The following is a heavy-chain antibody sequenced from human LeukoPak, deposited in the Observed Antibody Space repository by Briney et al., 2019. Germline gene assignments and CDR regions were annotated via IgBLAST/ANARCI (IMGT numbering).Heavy chain of an antibody. D-gene: IGHD5-24*01. CDR1: GGSISSGGYY. CDR2: INHSGST. V-gene: IGHV4-34*01. Sequence: SETLSVTCAVSGGSISSGGYYWSWIRQPPGKGLQWNGEINHSGSTNYNPSLKSRVTISVDTSKNQFSLKLSSVTAADTAVYYCARVSSRDGYNYYFDYWGQGTLVTVSS. CDR3: ARVSSRDGYNYYFDY. J-gene: IGHJ4*02.